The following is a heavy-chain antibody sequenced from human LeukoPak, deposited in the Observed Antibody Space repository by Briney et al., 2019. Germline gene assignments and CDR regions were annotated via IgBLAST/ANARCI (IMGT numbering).Heavy chain of an antibody. V-gene: IGHV3-15*01. CDR2: IKSKTDGETT. Sequence: GGSLRLSCAASGLTFSNARMSWVRQAPGKGLEWVGRIKSKTDGETTDYATPVKGRFTISRDDSKDTLYLQMNSLKTEGTAVYYCTTEGYYVSGIYWGQGTLVTVSS. J-gene: IGHJ4*02. CDR1: GLTFSNAR. CDR3: TTEGYYVSGIY. D-gene: IGHD3-10*01.